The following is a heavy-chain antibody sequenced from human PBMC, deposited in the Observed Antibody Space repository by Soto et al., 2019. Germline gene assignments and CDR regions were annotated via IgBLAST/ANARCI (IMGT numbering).Heavy chain of an antibody. CDR2: INAYRGNT. CDR1: GYTFSNYG. V-gene: IGHV1-18*01. CDR3: GREVVSSGYNFFRFDP. J-gene: IGHJ5*02. Sequence: QVQLVQSGAEVKKPGASVKVSCKASGYTFSNYGIAWVRQAPGQGLEWVGWINAYRGNTNYAQNLQGRVTMTADSSTNTAYMELTSLRSDDTAVYFCGREVVSSGYNFFRFDPWGQGTLVTVSS. D-gene: IGHD6-19*01.